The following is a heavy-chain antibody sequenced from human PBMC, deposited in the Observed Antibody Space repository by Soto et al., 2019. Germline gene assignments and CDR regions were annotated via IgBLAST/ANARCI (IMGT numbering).Heavy chain of an antibody. CDR3: ARPKYYDFWSGYTPRWDYYGLDV. CDR1: GGTFSSYA. CDR2: IIPIFGTA. V-gene: IGHV1-69*01. D-gene: IGHD3-3*01. J-gene: IGHJ6*01. Sequence: SGKVSCKASGGTFSSYAISWVRQAPGQGLEWMGGIIPIFGTANYAQKFQGRVTITADESTSTAYMELSSLRSEDTAVYYCARPKYYDFWSGYTPRWDYYGLDVWGQGTT.